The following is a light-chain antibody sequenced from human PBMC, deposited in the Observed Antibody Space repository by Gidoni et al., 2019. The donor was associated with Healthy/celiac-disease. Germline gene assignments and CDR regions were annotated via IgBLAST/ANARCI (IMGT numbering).Light chain of an antibody. V-gene: IGKV3-11*01. CDR2: DAS. CDR1: QSVSSY. J-gene: IGKJ4*01. CDR3: QQRSNWPT. Sequence: EIVLTQSPATLSLSPGERATLSCRASQSVSSYLAWYQQKPGQAPRLLIYDASNRASCIPARFSGSGSGTDFTLTISSPEPEDFAVYYCQQRSNWPTFGGGTKVEIK.